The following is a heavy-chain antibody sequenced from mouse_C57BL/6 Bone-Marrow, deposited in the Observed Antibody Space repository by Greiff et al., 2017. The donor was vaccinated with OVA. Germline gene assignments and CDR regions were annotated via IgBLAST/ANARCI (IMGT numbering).Heavy chain of an antibody. Sequence: QVQLQQPGAELVKPGASVKLSCKASGYTFTSYWMHWVKQRPGQGLEWIGMIHPNSGSTNYNEKFKSKATLTVDKSSSTAYMQLSSLTSEDSAVYYCARGGQFYYYGSSYGWYFDVWGTGTTVTVSS. J-gene: IGHJ1*03. V-gene: IGHV1-64*01. D-gene: IGHD1-1*01. CDR2: IHPNSGST. CDR3: ARGGQFYYYGSSYGWYFDV. CDR1: GYTFTSYW.